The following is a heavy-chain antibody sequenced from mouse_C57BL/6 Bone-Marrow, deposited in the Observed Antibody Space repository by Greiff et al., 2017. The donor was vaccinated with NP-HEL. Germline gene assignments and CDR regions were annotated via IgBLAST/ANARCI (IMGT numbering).Heavy chain of an antibody. CDR2: ISSGSSTI. D-gene: IGHD1-1*01. CDR3: ARGRYYYAYFDY. V-gene: IGHV5-17*01. J-gene: IGHJ2*01. CDR1: GFTFSDYG. Sequence: EVQLVESGGGLVKPGGSLKLSCAASGFTFSDYGMHWVRQAPEKGLEWVAYISSGSSTIYYADTVKGRFTISRDNAKNTLFLQMTRLRSEDTAMYYCARGRYYYAYFDYWGQGTTLTVSS.